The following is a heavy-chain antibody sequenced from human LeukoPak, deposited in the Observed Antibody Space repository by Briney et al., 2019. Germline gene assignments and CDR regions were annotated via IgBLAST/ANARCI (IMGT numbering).Heavy chain of an antibody. V-gene: IGHV4-39*01. CDR2: IYYSGST. Sequence: SETLSLTCTVSGGPISSSSYYWGWIRQPPGKGLEWIGSIYYSGSTYYNPSLKSRVTISVDTSKNQFSLKLSSVTAADTAVYYCARGPPYIVVVTAIGFFDYWGQGTLVTVSS. CDR3: ARGPPYIVVVTAIGFFDY. J-gene: IGHJ4*02. CDR1: GGPISSSSYY. D-gene: IGHD2-21*02.